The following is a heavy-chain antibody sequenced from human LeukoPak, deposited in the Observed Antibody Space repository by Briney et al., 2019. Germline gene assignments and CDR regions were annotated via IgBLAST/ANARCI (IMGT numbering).Heavy chain of an antibody. V-gene: IGHV4-31*11. CDR2: IFYSGST. Sequence: SETLSLTCAVSGGSISSGGYSWSWIRQHPGKGLEWIGYIFYSGSTYYNPSLKSRVTISVDTSKNQFSLKLSSVTAADTAVYYCARTRYSSSYHAFDNWGQGTLVTVSS. J-gene: IGHJ4*02. CDR3: ARTRYSSSYHAFDN. CDR1: GGSISSGGYS. D-gene: IGHD3-3*01.